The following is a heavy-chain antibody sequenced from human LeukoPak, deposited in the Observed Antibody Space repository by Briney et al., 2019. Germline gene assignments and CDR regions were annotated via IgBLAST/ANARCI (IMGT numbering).Heavy chain of an antibody. Sequence: ASVKVSCKVSGYTLTELSMHWVRQAPGEGLEWMGGFDPEDGEAIYAQKFQGRVTMTEDTSTDTSYMELSSLRTEDTAFYYCTKDISRTNYFFDFWGQGTLVTVSS. CDR1: GYTLTELS. V-gene: IGHV1-24*01. D-gene: IGHD1-14*01. CDR2: FDPEDGEA. CDR3: TKDISRTNYFFDF. J-gene: IGHJ4*02.